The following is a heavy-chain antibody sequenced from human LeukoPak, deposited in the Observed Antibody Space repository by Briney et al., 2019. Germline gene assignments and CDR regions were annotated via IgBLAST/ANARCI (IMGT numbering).Heavy chain of an antibody. CDR2: ISSSSSYT. D-gene: IGHD3-22*01. J-gene: IGHJ4*02. Sequence: GSLRLSCAASGFTFSSYEMNWVRQAPGKGLEWVSYISSSSSYTNYADSVKGRFTISRDNAKNSLYLQMNSLRAEDTAVYYCARVLRYYDSSGYVDYWGQGTLVTVSS. CDR3: ARVLRYYDSSGYVDY. CDR1: GFTFSSYE. V-gene: IGHV3-48*03.